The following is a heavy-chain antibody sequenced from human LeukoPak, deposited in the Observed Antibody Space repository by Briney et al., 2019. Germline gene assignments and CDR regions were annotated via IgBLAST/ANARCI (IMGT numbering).Heavy chain of an antibody. D-gene: IGHD3-9*01. CDR2: ISAYNVNT. V-gene: IGHV1-18*01. J-gene: IGHJ6*02. CDR3: ARGFDILTGPGDSFGLDV. Sequence: ASVKVSCKASGYTFTSYGISWVRQAPGQGLEWMGWISAYNVNTNYAQKLQGRVTMTTDTSTSTAYMELRSLRSDDTAIYFCARGFDILTGPGDSFGLDVWGQGTTVTVSS. CDR1: GYTFTSYG.